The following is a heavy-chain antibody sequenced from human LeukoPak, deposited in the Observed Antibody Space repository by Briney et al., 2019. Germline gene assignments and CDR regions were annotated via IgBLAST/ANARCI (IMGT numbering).Heavy chain of an antibody. D-gene: IGHD5-12*01. Sequence: GGSLRLSCAASGFTVSSNYMSWVRQAPGKGLEWVAVISYDGSNKYYADSVKGRFTISRDNSKNTLYLQMNSLRAEDTAVYYCAKDPTYSGYGGLDVWGKGTTVTVSS. J-gene: IGHJ6*04. CDR1: GFTVSSNY. V-gene: IGHV3-30*18. CDR3: AKDPTYSGYGGLDV. CDR2: ISYDGSNK.